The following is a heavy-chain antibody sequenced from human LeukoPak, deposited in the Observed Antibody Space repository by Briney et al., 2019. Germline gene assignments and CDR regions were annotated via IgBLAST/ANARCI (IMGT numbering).Heavy chain of an antibody. CDR3: ARDLWDYYGSGSYSSDLFYFDY. CDR1: GGSISSYY. J-gene: IGHJ4*02. CDR2: ISGSGGST. V-gene: IGHV3-23*01. D-gene: IGHD3-10*01. Sequence: ETLSLTCTVSGGSISSYYWSWIRQPPGKGLEWVSAISGSGGSTYYADSVKGRFTISRDNSKNTLYLQMNSLRAEDTAVYYCARDLWDYYGSGSYSSDLFYFDYWGQGTLVTVSS.